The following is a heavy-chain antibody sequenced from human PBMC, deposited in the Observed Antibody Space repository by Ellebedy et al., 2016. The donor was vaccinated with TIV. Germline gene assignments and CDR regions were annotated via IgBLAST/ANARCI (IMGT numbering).Heavy chain of an antibody. D-gene: IGHD3-22*01. CDR3: ARVNNYDTSGYYGYAVDV. CDR2: IYYSGSI. Sequence: MPSETLSLTCTVSGGSLNSGSYFWSWIRQHTGKGLEWIGFIYYSGSIYYNPSLNSRITISVERSQNQFSLQMNFVTAADTAVYYCARVNNYDTSGYYGYAVDVWGQGTTVTVSS. J-gene: IGHJ6*02. CDR1: GGSLNSGSYF. V-gene: IGHV4-31*03.